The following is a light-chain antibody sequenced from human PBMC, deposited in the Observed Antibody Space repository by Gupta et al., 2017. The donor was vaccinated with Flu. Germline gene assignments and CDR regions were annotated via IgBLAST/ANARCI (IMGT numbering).Light chain of an antibody. J-gene: IGLJ2*01. Sequence: QSALPQTASVSGSPGQSITISCTGTSSDIGAYNYVSWYQQHPGKDPKLLIYGVTTRRAGVYNRVSASKSGDTASLTILRPEDEDEADYYCSERTSSTTVVFGGGTKLTVL. CDR2: GVT. CDR1: SSDIGAYNY. V-gene: IGLV2-14*03. CDR3: SERTSSTTVV.